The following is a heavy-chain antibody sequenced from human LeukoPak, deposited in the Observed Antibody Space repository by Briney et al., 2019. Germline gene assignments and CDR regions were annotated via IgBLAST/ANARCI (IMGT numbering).Heavy chain of an antibody. J-gene: IGHJ4*02. CDR2: LYSGGST. CDR3: ARGRPDNYFDY. Sequence: GGSLRLSCAASGFTVNNKYMTWVRQAPGKGLEWVSVLYSGGSTYYADSVKGRVTISRDNSKDTLYLQMNSLRAEDTAVYYCARGRPDNYFDYWGQGTLVTVSS. V-gene: IGHV3-66*01. CDR1: GFTVNNKY.